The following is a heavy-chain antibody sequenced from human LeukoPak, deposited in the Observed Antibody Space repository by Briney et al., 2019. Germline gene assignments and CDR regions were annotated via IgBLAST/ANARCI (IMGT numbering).Heavy chain of an antibody. V-gene: IGHV4-39*07. D-gene: IGHD1-20*01. CDR3: ARGKGYNWNYVGY. Sequence: SETLSLTCTVSGGSISSSSYYWGWIRQPPGKGLEWIGSIYYSGSTYYNPSLKSRVTISVDTSKNQFSLKLSSVTAADTAVYYCARGKGYNWNYVGYWGQGTLVTVSS. CDR2: IYYSGST. J-gene: IGHJ4*02. CDR1: GGSISSSSYY.